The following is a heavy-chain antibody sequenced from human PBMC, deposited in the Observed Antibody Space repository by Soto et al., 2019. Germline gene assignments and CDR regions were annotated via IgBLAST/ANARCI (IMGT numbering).Heavy chain of an antibody. D-gene: IGHD4-17*01. CDR1: GYTFTTYG. Sequence: QIHLVQSGGEVKKPGASVKVSCKTSGYTFTTYGISWVRQAPGQGLEWMGWITPFNDNTNYSQNFQGRVTMTTDTSTNTAYLELRSLTSDDTAVYYCARTDKGDYVPPLDNWGQGTLVNVSS. V-gene: IGHV1-18*01. CDR3: ARTDKGDYVPPLDN. CDR2: ITPFNDNT. J-gene: IGHJ4*02.